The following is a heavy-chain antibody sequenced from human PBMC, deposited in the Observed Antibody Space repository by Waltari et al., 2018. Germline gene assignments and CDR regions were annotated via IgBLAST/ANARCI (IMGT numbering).Heavy chain of an antibody. CDR1: GFTVSSFY. CDR3: ARETGVAVAGYGLDI. CDR2: IYSGGDT. V-gene: IGHV3-53*01. D-gene: IGHD2-15*01. J-gene: IGHJ6*02. Sequence: VHVEESGGGLMQPGGSLRLSCAASGFTVSSFYMAWVRQAPGKGVEWVSLIYSGGDTYYADSVKGRFTISRDNSKNMVYLQMNSLRADDTAVYYCARETGVAVAGYGLDIWGQGTTVTVSS.